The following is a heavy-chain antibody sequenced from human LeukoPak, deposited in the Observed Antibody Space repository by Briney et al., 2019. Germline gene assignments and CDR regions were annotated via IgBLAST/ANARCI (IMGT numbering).Heavy chain of an antibody. J-gene: IGHJ4*02. V-gene: IGHV1-2*02. CDR2: INPNSGGT. D-gene: IGHD3-10*01. Sequence: ASVKVSCEASGYTFTGYYMHWVRRAPGQGLEWMGWINPNSGGTNYAQKFQGRVTMTRDTSISTAYMELSRLRSDDTAVYYCARQAYGPASFDYWGQGTLVTVSS. CDR3: ARQAYGPASFDY. CDR1: GYTFTGYY.